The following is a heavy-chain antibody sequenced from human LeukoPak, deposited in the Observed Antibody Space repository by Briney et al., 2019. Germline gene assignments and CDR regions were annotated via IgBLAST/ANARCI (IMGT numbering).Heavy chain of an antibody. D-gene: IGHD5-18*01. CDR1: GGSFSGYY. Sequence: PSETLSLTCAVYGGSFSGYYWSWIRQPPGKGLEWIGEINHSGSTNYNPSLKSRVTISVDTSKNQFSLKLSSVTAADTAVYYCARGLIRRGYSYGGPVRRAFDIWGQGTMVTVSS. V-gene: IGHV4-34*01. CDR2: INHSGST. CDR3: ARGLIRRGYSYGGPVRRAFDI. J-gene: IGHJ3*02.